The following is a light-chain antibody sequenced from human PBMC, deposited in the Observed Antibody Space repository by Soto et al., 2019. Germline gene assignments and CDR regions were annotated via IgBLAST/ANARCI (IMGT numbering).Light chain of an antibody. CDR3: SSYTGGNPSYV. Sequence: QSLLTQAPSASRSPGQSVTISCTGNRSHVGGYHYVSWYQQHPGTAPKLMIYEVTIRPSGVSGRFSGSKSGNTASLTVSGLQAEDEADYYCSSYTGGNPSYVFGTGTKVTVL. CDR2: EVT. CDR1: RSHVGGYHY. J-gene: IGLJ1*01. V-gene: IGLV2-8*02.